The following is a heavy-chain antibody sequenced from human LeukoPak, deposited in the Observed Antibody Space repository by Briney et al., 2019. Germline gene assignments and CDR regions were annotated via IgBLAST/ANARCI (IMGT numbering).Heavy chain of an antibody. D-gene: IGHD3-10*01. CDR3: AREKSKLLWAGDLLRPEYYYYMDV. CDR2: ISSSSEYI. CDR1: DSTFNGFA. J-gene: IGHJ6*03. Sequence: PGGSLRLSCAASDSTFNGFALNWVRQAPGKGLGWVSSISSSSEYISYAVSVRGRFTTSRDSAKNSLYLQMNSLGAEDTAVYYCAREKSKLLWAGDLLRPEYYYYMDVWGKGTTVTVSS. V-gene: IGHV3-21*01.